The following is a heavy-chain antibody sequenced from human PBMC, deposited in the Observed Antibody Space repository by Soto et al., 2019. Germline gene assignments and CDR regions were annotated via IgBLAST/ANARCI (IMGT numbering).Heavy chain of an antibody. D-gene: IGHD3-16*01. Sequence: SETLSLTCTVSGGSISSYYWSWIRQPPGKGLEWIGYIYYSGSTNYNPSLKSRVTISVDTSKNQFSLKLSSVTAADTAVYYCAGGLQEDYYYCYYGMDVWGQGTTVTVSS. CDR2: IYYSGST. J-gene: IGHJ6*02. CDR1: GGSISSYY. V-gene: IGHV4-59*01. CDR3: AGGLQEDYYYCYYGMDV.